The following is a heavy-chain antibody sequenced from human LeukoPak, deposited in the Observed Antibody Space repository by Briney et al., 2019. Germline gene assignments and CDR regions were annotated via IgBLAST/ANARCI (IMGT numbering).Heavy chain of an antibody. Sequence: GGSLRLSCAASGFTFNSYWMSWVRQAPGKGLEWVANIKQDGSEKYYVDSVKGRFTISRDNSKNTLYLQMNSLRAEDTAVYYCARVKTRWGSNYYYYGMDVWGQGTTVTVSS. D-gene: IGHD7-27*01. CDR3: ARVKTRWGSNYYYYGMDV. V-gene: IGHV3-7*01. CDR1: GFTFNSYW. J-gene: IGHJ6*02. CDR2: IKQDGSEK.